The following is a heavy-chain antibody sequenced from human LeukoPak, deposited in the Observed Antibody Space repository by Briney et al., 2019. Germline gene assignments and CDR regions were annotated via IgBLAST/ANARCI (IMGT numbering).Heavy chain of an antibody. J-gene: IGHJ6*03. CDR3: ARHGTIFGVVILDYYYMDV. V-gene: IGHV5-51*01. CDR2: IYPGDSDT. Sequence: GESLKISCKGSGYSFTSYWIGWVRQMPGKSLEWMGIIYPGDSDTRYSPSFQGQVIISADKSISTAYLQWSSLKASDTAMYYCARHGTIFGVVILDYYYMDVWGKGTTVTVSS. CDR1: GYSFTSYW. D-gene: IGHD3-3*01.